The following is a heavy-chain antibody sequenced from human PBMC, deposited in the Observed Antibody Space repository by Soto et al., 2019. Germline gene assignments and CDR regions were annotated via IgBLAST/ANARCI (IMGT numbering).Heavy chain of an antibody. Sequence: PGGSLRLSCEASGFTFSKYAMIWVRQAPGKGQEWVSGITGSGLTIEHSASVKGRFSISRDNSANTLYLQMTNLRPEDTAIYYCARDRGRGYCTGGLCYLGLDHWGQGNPVTVSS. D-gene: IGHD2-8*02. CDR2: ITGSGLTI. J-gene: IGHJ4*02. CDR3: ARDRGRGYCTGGLCYLGLDH. V-gene: IGHV3-23*01. CDR1: GFTFSKYA.